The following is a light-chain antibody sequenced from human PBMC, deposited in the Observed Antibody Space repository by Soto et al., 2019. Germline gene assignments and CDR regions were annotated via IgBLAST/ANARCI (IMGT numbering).Light chain of an antibody. Sequence: DTVLIQSPDSLAVSLGERASINCKSSQSVLYDPYNKNYLAWYQQKPGQPPKLLISWASTRESGVPDRFSGSGSGTDFTLTISRLQGEDVAVYYCQQYLTEPTFGRVTKVDIK. V-gene: IGKV4-1*01. CDR2: WAS. J-gene: IGKJ4*02. CDR3: QQYLTEPT. CDR1: QSVLYDPYNKNY.